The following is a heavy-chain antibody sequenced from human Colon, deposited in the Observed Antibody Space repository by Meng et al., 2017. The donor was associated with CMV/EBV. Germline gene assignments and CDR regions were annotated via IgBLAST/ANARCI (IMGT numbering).Heavy chain of an antibody. V-gene: IGHV3-30*02. Sequence: GGSLRPSCAASGFTSSSYGMHWVRQAPGKGLEWVASIRYVGNTQNYLDSMKGQFTISRDNSKNTLYLQMSSLRAEDTAVYYCGKGGDFYGSGNDYDLRNDYYDMDVWGQGTTVTVSS. D-gene: IGHD3-10*01. CDR3: GKGGDFYGSGNDYDLRNDYYDMDV. CDR2: IRYVGNTQ. J-gene: IGHJ6*02. CDR1: GFTSSSYG.